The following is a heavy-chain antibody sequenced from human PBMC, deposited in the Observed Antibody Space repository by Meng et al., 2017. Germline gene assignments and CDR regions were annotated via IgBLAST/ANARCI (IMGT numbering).Heavy chain of an antibody. D-gene: IGHD6-19*01. CDR1: GFTFSSYA. CDR2: ISYDGSNK. CDR3: ARAGITVAADLDY. J-gene: IGHJ4*02. V-gene: IGHV3-30*04. Sequence: GESLKISCAASGFTFSSYAMSWVRQAPGKGLEWVAVISYDGSNKYYADSVKGRFTISRDNSKNTLYLQMNSLRAEDTAVYYCARAGITVAADLDYWGQGTLVTVSS.